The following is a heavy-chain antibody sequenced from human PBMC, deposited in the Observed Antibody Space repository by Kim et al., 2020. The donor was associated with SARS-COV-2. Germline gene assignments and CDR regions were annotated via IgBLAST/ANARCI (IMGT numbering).Heavy chain of an antibody. D-gene: IGHD4-17*01. CDR1: GFTFSDYA. Sequence: GGSLRLSCAASGFTFSDYAMTWVRQAPGKGLQWVATIGDAGVGTYYADSVKGRFTISRDASKNTLYLQMNSLRPEDTAVYYCAGTPTRTTYSHYWGQGTLVTVSS. CDR2: IGDAGVGT. V-gene: IGHV3-23*01. CDR3: AGTPTRTTYSHY. J-gene: IGHJ4*02.